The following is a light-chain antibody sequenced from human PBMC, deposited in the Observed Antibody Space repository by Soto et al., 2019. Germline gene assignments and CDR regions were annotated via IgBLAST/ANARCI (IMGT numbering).Light chain of an antibody. J-gene: IGKJ4*01. V-gene: IGKV3D-20*02. CDR3: QQRSKWPPLT. CDR1: QTVRNNY. CDR2: DAS. Sequence: EIVLTQSPGTLSLSPGERATLSCRASQTVRNNYLAWYQQKPGQAPRLLIYDASSRATGIPDRFSGSGSGTDFTLTISSLEPEDFAVYYCQQRSKWPPLTFGGGTKVDIK.